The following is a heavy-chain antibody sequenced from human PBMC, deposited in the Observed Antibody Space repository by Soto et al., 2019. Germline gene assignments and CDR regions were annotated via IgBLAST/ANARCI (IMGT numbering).Heavy chain of an antibody. CDR3: ATWESVVYTFYYYGLDV. CDR1: GGSISSSRYY. CDR2: IYYSGST. V-gene: IGHV4-39*01. D-gene: IGHD2-8*02. Sequence: SETLSLTCSVAGGSISSSRYYWGWIRQPPGKGLDWIGTIYYSGSTYYNPSLKSRVTISVDTSKNQFSLKLSSVTAADTAVYYCATWESVVYTFYYYGLDVWGQGTTVTVSS. J-gene: IGHJ6*02.